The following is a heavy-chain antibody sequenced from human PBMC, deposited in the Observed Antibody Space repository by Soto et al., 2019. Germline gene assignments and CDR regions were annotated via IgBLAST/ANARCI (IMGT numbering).Heavy chain of an antibody. CDR2: ISGSGGST. Sequence: GGSLSLSCAASGVTFRSHAMSWVRQAPGKGLEWVSAISGSGGSTYYADSVKGRFPISRDNSKNTLYLQMNSLRAEDTAVYYCAKESTSVLGYCSDGSCYFDYWGQGTLVTVS. CDR1: GVTFRSHA. J-gene: IGHJ4*02. D-gene: IGHD2-15*01. V-gene: IGHV3-23*01. CDR3: AKESTSVLGYCSDGSCYFDY.